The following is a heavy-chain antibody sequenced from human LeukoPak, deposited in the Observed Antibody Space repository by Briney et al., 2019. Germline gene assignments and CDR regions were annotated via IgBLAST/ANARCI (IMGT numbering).Heavy chain of an antibody. CDR1: GYTFTGYY. D-gene: IGHD5-18*01. CDR2: INPNSGGT. CDR3: ARTRPEDTAMVTGAFDI. J-gene: IGHJ3*02. Sequence: ASVKVSCKASGYTFTGYYMHWVRQAPGQGLEWMGWINPNSGGTNYAQKFQGRVTMTRDTSISPAYMELSRLRSDDTAVYYCARTRPEDTAMVTGAFDIWGQGTMVTVSS. V-gene: IGHV1-2*02.